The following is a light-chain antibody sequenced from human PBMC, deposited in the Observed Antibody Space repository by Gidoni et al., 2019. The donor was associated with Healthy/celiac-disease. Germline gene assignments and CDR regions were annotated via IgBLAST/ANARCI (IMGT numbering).Light chain of an antibody. Sequence: DIQMTQSPSTLSASVGDRVTITCRASQRISSWLAWYQQKPGKAPKLLISKASSLESGVPSRFSGSGSGTEFTLTISSLQPDDFATYYCQQYNTWWTFGQGTKVEIK. CDR3: QQYNTWWT. V-gene: IGKV1-5*03. CDR1: QRISSW. CDR2: KAS. J-gene: IGKJ1*01.